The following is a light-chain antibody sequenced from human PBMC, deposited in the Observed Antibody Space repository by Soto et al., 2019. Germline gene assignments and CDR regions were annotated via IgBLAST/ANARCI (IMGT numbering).Light chain of an antibody. V-gene: IGKV1-27*01. CDR2: AAS. Sequence: DIQMTQSPSSLSASVRDRVTITCRASQGISNYLAWYQQKPGKVPKLLIYAASTLQSWVPSRFSGSGSGTDVTLAISSLQPEDVATSYCNKYDSAPWTFGQGTKVEIK. CDR3: NKYDSAPWT. CDR1: QGISNY. J-gene: IGKJ1*01.